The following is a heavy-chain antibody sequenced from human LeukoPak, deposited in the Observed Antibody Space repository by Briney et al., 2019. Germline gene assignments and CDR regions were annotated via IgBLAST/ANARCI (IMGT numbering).Heavy chain of an antibody. CDR3: ARVSLPAAILYYYYGMDV. D-gene: IGHD2-2*01. J-gene: IGHJ6*02. CDR1: GYIFTSYY. CDR2: IIPIFGTA. Sequence: SVKVSCKASGYIFTSYYMHWVRQAPGQGLEWMGGIIPIFGTANYAQKFQGRVTITADESTSTAYMELSSLRSEDTAVYYCARVSLPAAILYYYYGMDVWGQGTTVTVSS. V-gene: IGHV1-69*13.